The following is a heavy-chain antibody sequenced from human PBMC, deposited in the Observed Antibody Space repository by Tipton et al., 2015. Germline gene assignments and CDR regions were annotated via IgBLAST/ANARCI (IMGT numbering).Heavy chain of an antibody. Sequence: GLVKPSETLSLTCTVSGGSISGAYNYWSWIRQHPTKGLEWIGYIFYSGSAFYNPSLKSRVSISVDTSENQFSLKLSSVTAADSAVYYCASGGILGYFDYWGQGTLITVSS. V-gene: IGHV4-31*03. CDR1: GGSISGAYNY. CDR3: ASGGILGYFDY. D-gene: IGHD3-16*01. J-gene: IGHJ4*02. CDR2: IFYSGSA.